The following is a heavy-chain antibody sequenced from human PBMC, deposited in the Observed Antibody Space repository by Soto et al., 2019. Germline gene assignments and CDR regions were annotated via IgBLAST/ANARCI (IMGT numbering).Heavy chain of an antibody. CDR3: ASRERGDAFDV. Sequence: QVQLGQPGAQVSKPGSWVKVSGKASEGTFRNNVIHWVWQAPGQGVKWLGGIVPMFGSITFAQKFRGRLTITPDESTSTVYLELTSLTSEDTAVYYCASRERGDAFDVWGQGTVVTVSS. V-gene: IGHV1-69*01. CDR1: EGTFRNNV. D-gene: IGHD1-26*01. J-gene: IGHJ3*01. CDR2: IVPMFGSI.